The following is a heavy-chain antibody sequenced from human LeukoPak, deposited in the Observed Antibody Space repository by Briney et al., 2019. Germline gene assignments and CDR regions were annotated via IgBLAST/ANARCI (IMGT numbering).Heavy chain of an antibody. Sequence: GGSLRLSCAASGFTFSSYAMSWVRQAPGKGLEWASAISGSGGSTYYADSVKGRFTISRDNSKNTLYLQMNSLRAEDTAVYYCAKDRGGFGELLWYYFDYWGQGTLVTVSS. J-gene: IGHJ4*02. D-gene: IGHD3-10*01. CDR2: ISGSGGST. V-gene: IGHV3-23*01. CDR1: GFTFSSYA. CDR3: AKDRGGFGELLWYYFDY.